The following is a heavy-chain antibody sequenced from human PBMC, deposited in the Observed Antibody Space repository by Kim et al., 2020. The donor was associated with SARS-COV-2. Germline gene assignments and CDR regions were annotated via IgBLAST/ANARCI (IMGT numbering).Heavy chain of an antibody. CDR2: INHSGST. D-gene: IGHD4-17*01. V-gene: IGHV4-34*01. Sequence: SETLSLTCAVYGGSFSGYYWSWIRQPPGKGLEWIGEINHSGSTNYNPSLKSRVTISVDTSKNQFSLKLSSVTAADTAVYYCARSGTPYGDYDYWGQGTLVTVSS. CDR3: ARSGTPYGDYDY. CDR1: GGSFSGYY. J-gene: IGHJ4*02.